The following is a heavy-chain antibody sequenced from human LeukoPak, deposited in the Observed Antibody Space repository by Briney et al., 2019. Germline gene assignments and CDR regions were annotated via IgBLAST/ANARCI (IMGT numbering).Heavy chain of an antibody. CDR3: RGGPFLLGTHTGREV. CDR2: IRSKAYGATT. D-gene: IGHD3-22*01. J-gene: IGHJ6*03. Sequence: GGSLRLSCTASGFIFGDHAMSWVRQAPGKGLEWVGFIRSKAYGATTEYAASVKGRFTISRDDSKGIAYLQMDNLKTEDTALYYCRGGPFLLGTHTGREVWGKGTTVTVSS. V-gene: IGHV3-49*04. CDR1: GFIFGDHA.